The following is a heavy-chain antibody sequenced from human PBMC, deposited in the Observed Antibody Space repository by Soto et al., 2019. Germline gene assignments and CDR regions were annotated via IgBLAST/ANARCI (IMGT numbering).Heavy chain of an antibody. CDR1: GLTLRGYA. CDR2: ISSNGVGT. J-gene: IGHJ6*03. V-gene: IGHV3-64*01. D-gene: IGHD6-6*01. CDR3: ARRARPDFYYMAV. Sequence: GGSLRLSYAAAGLTLRGYAVDWVRQAPGKGLEYVSGISSNGVGTYYANSVQGRFTISRDNSKNTVYLQMGSLRPEDMAVYYCARRARPDFYYMAVRGKGTTVTVSS.